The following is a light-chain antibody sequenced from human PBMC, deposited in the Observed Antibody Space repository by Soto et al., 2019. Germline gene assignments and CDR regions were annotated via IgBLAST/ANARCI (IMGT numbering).Light chain of an antibody. CDR3: MQGTHWPPWT. Sequence: DVVMTQSPLSLPVTLGQPASISCSSSQSLVYNDGNTYLNWFQQRPGQSQRRLIYKVSNRDSGGPDRFSGSGSGTDFTLKISRGEAEDVGVYYCMQGTHWPPWTFGQGTKVEIK. CDR2: KVS. J-gene: IGKJ1*01. V-gene: IGKV2-30*01. CDR1: QSLVYNDGNTY.